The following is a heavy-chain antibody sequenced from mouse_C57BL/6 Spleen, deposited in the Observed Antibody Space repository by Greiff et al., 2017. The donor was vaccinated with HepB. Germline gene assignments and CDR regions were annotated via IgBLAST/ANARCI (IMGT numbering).Heavy chain of an antibody. CDR3: ARVGGYYSLFDS. CDR2: INPSNGGT. V-gene: IGHV1-53*01. Sequence: VQLQQPGTELVKPGASVKLSCKASGYTFTSYWMHWVKQRPGQGLEWIGNINPSNGGTNYNEKFKSKATLTVDKSSSTAYIQLSSLTSEDSAVYYCARVGGYYSLFDSWGQGTTLTVSS. D-gene: IGHD1-1*01. J-gene: IGHJ2*01. CDR1: GYTFTSYW.